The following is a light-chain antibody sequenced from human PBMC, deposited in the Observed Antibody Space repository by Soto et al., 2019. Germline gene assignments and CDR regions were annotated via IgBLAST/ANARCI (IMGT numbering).Light chain of an antibody. CDR1: QSISSY. Sequence: EIVRTQSPATLSVSPGDRSTLSCMASQSISSYLAWYQQKPGQAPRLLIYGAYSRATGIPARFSGSGSGTEFTLTVSSLQSEDFAIYYCQQYLQWPPTFGQGTKVEIK. J-gene: IGKJ1*01. CDR3: QQYLQWPPT. V-gene: IGKV3-15*01. CDR2: GAY.